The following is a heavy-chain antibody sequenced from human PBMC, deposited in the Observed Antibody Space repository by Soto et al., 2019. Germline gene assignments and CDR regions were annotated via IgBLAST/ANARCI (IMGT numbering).Heavy chain of an antibody. V-gene: IGHV1-69*13. Sequence: SVKVSCKASGGTFSSYAISWVRQAPGQGLEWMGGIIPIFGTANYAQKFQGRVTITADESTSTAYMELRSLRSEDTAVYYCARDPPYSSGWYVYYGMDVWGKGTKVTVSS. CDR1: GGTFSSYA. J-gene: IGHJ6*04. CDR3: ARDPPYSSGWYVYYGMDV. CDR2: IIPIFGTA. D-gene: IGHD6-19*01.